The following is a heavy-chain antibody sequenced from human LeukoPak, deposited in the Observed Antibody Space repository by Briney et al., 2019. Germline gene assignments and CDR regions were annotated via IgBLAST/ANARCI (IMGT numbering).Heavy chain of an antibody. J-gene: IGHJ4*02. CDR1: GDSISGYY. CDR2: IYYTGTT. Sequence: SETLSLTCTVSGDSISGYYWGWIRQPPGKGLEWIGYIYYTGTTNYNPSLKRRVTISLDTSKNQFSLNLRSVTAADTAVHYCTKVGTGTVDYWGQGTLVTVSS. D-gene: IGHD1-1*01. CDR3: TKVGTGTVDY. V-gene: IGHV4-59*01.